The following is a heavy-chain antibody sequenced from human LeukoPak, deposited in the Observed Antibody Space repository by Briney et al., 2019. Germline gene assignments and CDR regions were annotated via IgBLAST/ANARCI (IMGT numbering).Heavy chain of an antibody. V-gene: IGHV3-23*01. CDR3: ANPWYYYGSGSY. D-gene: IGHD3-10*01. J-gene: IGHJ4*02. CDR1: GFPFSTYG. Sequence: PGGSLRLSCGASGFPFSTYGMSWVRQAPGKGLEWVSAISGSGGSTYYADSVKGRFTISRDNSKNTLYLQMNSLRAEDTAVYYCANPWYYYGSGSYWGQGTLVTVSS. CDR2: ISGSGGST.